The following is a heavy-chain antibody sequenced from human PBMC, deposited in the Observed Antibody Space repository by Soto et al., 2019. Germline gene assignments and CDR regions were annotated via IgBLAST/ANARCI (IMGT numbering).Heavy chain of an antibody. CDR3: VKDRGGYGPPDV. Sequence: QVQLVESGGGLVKPGGALRLSCAASGFTFSDSYMSWIRQAPGKGLQWVAYISGSSGYTGYADSVKGRFTISRDKAKNSMSLQMNSLRAEDTAVYYWVKDRGGYGPPDVWGQGTPVTVSS. V-gene: IGHV3-11*06. CDR1: GFTFSDSY. D-gene: IGHD3-10*01. J-gene: IGHJ6*02. CDR2: ISGSSGYT.